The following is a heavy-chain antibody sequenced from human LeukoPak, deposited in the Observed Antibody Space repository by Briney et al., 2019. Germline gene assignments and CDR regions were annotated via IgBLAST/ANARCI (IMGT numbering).Heavy chain of an antibody. D-gene: IGHD7-27*01. V-gene: IGHV1-69*13. J-gene: IGHJ6*03. CDR3: ARGMGGTGDLETYYYYYMDV. Sequence: GASVKVSCKASGGTFSSYAISWVRQAPGQGLEWMGGIIPIFGTANYAQKLQGRVTITADESTSTAYMELSSLRSEDTAVYYCARGMGGTGDLETYYYYYMDVWGKGTTVTVSS. CDR1: GGTFSSYA. CDR2: IIPIFGTA.